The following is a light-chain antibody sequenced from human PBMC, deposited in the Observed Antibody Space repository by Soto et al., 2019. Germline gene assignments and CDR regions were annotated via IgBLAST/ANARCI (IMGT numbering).Light chain of an antibody. Sequence: QSVLTEPPSASVSPGQSVTISCTGTSNNVGGYNYVSWYQHHPGKAPKLIIYEVTKRPSGVPDRFSGSKSANTASLTVSGLQAEDEADYYCSSYAGSDTKVFGTGTKVTVL. CDR1: SNNVGGYNY. CDR2: EVT. J-gene: IGLJ1*01. V-gene: IGLV2-8*01. CDR3: SSYAGSDTKV.